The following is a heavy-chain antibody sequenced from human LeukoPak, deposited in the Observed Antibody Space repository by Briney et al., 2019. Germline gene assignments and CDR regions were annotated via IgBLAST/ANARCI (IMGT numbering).Heavy chain of an antibody. V-gene: IGHV3-11*04. Sequence: GGSLGLSCAASGFTFSDYYMSWIRQAPGKGLEGVSYISSSGSTIYYADSVKGRFTISRDNAKNSLYLQMNSLRAEDTAVYYCARVGTDNYDFWSGYLYYFDYWGQGTLVTVSS. J-gene: IGHJ4*02. D-gene: IGHD3-3*01. CDR1: GFTFSDYY. CDR3: ARVGTDNYDFWSGYLYYFDY. CDR2: ISSSGSTI.